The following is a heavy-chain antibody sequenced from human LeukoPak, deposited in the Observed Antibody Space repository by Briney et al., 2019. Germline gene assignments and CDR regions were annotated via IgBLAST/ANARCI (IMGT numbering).Heavy chain of an antibody. CDR1: GGSFSGYY. CDR2: INHRGST. V-gene: IGHV4-34*01. CDR3: ARAPGAALD. Sequence: SETLSLTCAVYGGSFSGYYWSWIRQPPGKGLEWIGEINHRGSTNYNPSLKSRVTVSLDTSKNQFSLKLSSVTAADTAVYYCARAPGAALDWGQGTLVTVSS. D-gene: IGHD2-15*01. J-gene: IGHJ4*02.